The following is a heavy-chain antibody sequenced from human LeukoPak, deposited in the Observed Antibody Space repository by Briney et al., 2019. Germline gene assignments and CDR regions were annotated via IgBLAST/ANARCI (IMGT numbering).Heavy chain of an antibody. CDR1: GFTFSSYA. V-gene: IGHV3-30-3*01. CDR3: ARGAQRVL. CDR2: ISYDGSNK. J-gene: IGHJ4*02. Sequence: GGSLRLSCAASGFTFSSYAMHWVRHAPGKGLEWVAVISYDGSNKYYADSVKGRFTISRDNSKNTLYLQMNSLRAEDTAVYYCARGAQRVLWGQGTLVTVSS.